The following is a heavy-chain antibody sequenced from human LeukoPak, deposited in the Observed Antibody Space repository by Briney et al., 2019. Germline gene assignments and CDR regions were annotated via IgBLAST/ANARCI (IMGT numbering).Heavy chain of an antibody. CDR1: GYTFTNYD. J-gene: IGHJ5*02. CDR3: ARTQQLLLRSPLDP. Sequence: ASVKVSCKASGYTFTNYDIHWVRQATGQGLEWMGWMNPFSSNTGYAQNFQGRITLTRNTSISTAYMELSSLRSEDTAVYYCARTQQLLLRSPLDPWGQGTLVTVSS. V-gene: IGHV1-8*03. CDR2: MNPFSSNT. D-gene: IGHD1-26*01.